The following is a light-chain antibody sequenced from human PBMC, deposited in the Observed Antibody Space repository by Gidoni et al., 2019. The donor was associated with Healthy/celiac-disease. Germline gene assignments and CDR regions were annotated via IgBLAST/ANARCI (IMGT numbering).Light chain of an antibody. Sequence: IQFTQSPSFLSASVGDRVTITCRASQGISSYLAWYQQKPGKAPKLLIYAASTLQSGVPSRFSGSGSGTEFTLTISSLQPEDFAAYYCQQLNSYPRTFGQGTKVEIK. CDR2: AAS. J-gene: IGKJ1*01. V-gene: IGKV1-9*01. CDR1: QGISSY. CDR3: QQLNSYPRT.